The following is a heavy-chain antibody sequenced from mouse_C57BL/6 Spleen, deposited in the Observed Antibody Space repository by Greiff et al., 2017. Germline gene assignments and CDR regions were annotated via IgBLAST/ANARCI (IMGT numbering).Heavy chain of an antibody. CDR2: IWSDGST. CDR1: GFSLTSYG. Sequence: VKLMESGPGLVAPSQSLSITCTVSGFSLTSYGVHWVRQPPGKGLEWLVVIWSDGSTTYNSALKSRLSISKDNSKSQVFLKMNSLQTDDTAMYYCARHDDYYGSSSAWFAYWGQGPLVTVSA. V-gene: IGHV2-6-1*01. CDR3: ARHDDYYGSSSAWFAY. D-gene: IGHD1-1*01. J-gene: IGHJ3*01.